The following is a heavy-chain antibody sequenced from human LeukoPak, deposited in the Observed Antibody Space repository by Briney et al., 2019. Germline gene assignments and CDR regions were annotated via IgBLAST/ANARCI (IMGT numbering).Heavy chain of an antibody. CDR1: GGSISSSSYY. Sequence: SETLSLTCTVSGGSISSSSYYWGWIRQSPGKGLEWIGSIYYSGSTYYNPSLKSRVTISVDTSKNQFSLKLSSVTAADTAVYYCARDPYGDYENWFDPWGQGTLVTVSS. CDR2: IYYSGST. J-gene: IGHJ5*02. V-gene: IGHV4-39*07. D-gene: IGHD4-17*01. CDR3: ARDPYGDYENWFDP.